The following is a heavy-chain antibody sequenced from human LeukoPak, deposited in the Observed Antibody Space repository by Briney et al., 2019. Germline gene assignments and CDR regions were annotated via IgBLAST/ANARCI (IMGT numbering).Heavy chain of an antibody. V-gene: IGHV3-23*01. Sequence: PGGSLRLSCAASGFTFRSYVMNWVRQAPGKGLEWVSAISHSGDRTYYADSVKGRFTISRDNAKNSLYLQMNSLRAEDTALYYCAKDMGPGTLGAAGTTGNPYFEYWGQGTLVTVSS. CDR1: GFTFRSYV. J-gene: IGHJ4*02. D-gene: IGHD6-13*01. CDR2: ISHSGDRT. CDR3: AKDMGPGTLGAAGTTGNPYFEY.